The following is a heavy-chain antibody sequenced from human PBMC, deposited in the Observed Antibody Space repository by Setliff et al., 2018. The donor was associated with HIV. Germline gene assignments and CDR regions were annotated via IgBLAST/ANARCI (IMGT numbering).Heavy chain of an antibody. V-gene: IGHV1-69*13. J-gene: IGHJ6*03. Sequence: GASVKVSCKASGYTFTSYGISWVRQAPGQGLEWMGGIVPILNTGNYAPKFQGRVTITADESTSTVYMEVSGLRFEDTAVYFCAKDGPTVIEGSYMDVWGKGTTVTVSS. CDR1: GYTFTSYG. CDR2: IVPILNTG. CDR3: AKDGPTVIEGSYMDV. D-gene: IGHD4-4*01.